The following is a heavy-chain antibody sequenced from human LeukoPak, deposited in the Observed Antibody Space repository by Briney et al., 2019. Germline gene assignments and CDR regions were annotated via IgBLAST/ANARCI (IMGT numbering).Heavy chain of an antibody. Sequence: GGSLRLSCVASRFTVSNNHMNWVRQAPGKGLEWVSAISGSGGSTYYADSVKGRFTISRDNSKNTLYLQMNSLRAEDTAVYYCAKDHDYYASGPIWGQGTMVTVSS. CDR1: RFTVSNNH. D-gene: IGHD3-10*01. CDR3: AKDHDYYASGPI. J-gene: IGHJ3*02. CDR2: ISGSGGST. V-gene: IGHV3-23*01.